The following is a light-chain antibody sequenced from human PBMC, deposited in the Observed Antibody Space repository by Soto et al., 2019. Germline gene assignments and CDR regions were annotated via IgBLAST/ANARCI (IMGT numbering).Light chain of an antibody. CDR3: QQYNNWPPVRT. Sequence: EIVMTQSPATLSVSPGERATLSCRASQSVSSNVAWYQQKPGQAPRLLIYGASTRATGIPARFSGSGSGTEFTLTISSLQSEDFAIYFCQQYNNWPPVRTFGQGTKVEIK. V-gene: IGKV3-15*01. CDR1: QSVSSN. CDR2: GAS. J-gene: IGKJ1*01.